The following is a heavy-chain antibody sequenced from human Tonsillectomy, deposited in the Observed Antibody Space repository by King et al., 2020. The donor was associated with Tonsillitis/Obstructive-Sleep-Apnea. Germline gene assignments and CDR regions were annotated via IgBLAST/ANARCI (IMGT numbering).Heavy chain of an antibody. CDR1: GFTFSSYC. Sequence: VQLVESGGGLVQPGGSLRLSCAASGFTFSSYCMSWVRQAPGKGLEWVANIKQDGSEKYYVDSVKGRFTISRDHAKNSLYLQMNSLRAEDTAVYYCAREALGWFDPWGQGTLVTVSS. V-gene: IGHV3-7*04. CDR2: IKQDGSEK. J-gene: IGHJ5*02. CDR3: AREALGWFDP. D-gene: IGHD3-16*01.